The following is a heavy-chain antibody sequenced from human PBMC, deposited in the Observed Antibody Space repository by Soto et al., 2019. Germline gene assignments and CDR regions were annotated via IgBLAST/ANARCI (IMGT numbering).Heavy chain of an antibody. D-gene: IGHD1-1*01. V-gene: IGHV3-30-3*01. CDR2: ISYDGSNK. Sequence: GGSLRLSCAASGFTFSSYAMHWVRQAPGKGLEWVAVISYDGSNKYYADSVKGRFTISRDNSKNTLYLQMNSLRAEDTAVYYCAREYDGFDYWGQGTLVPVSS. CDR1: GFTFSSYA. CDR3: AREYDGFDY. J-gene: IGHJ4*02.